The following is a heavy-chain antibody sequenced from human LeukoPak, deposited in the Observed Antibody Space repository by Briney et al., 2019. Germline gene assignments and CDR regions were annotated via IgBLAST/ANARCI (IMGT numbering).Heavy chain of an antibody. CDR3: ARDRGIVGATWPYYYYGMDV. CDR2: IYYSGST. V-gene: IGHV4-59*01. J-gene: IGHJ6*02. Sequence: SETLSLTCTVSGGSISSYYRSWIRQPPGKGLEWIGYIYYSGSTNYNPSLKSRVTISVDTSKNQFSLKLSSVTAADTAVYYCARDRGIVGATWPYYYYGMDVWGQGTTVTVSS. CDR1: GGSISSYY. D-gene: IGHD1-26*01.